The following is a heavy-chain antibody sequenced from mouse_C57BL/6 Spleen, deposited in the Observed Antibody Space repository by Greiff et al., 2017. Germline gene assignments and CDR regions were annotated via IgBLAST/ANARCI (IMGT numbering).Heavy chain of an antibody. J-gene: IGHJ3*01. CDR2: IDPSDSYT. CDR3: ARRGPHWDAWFAY. V-gene: IGHV1-59*01. D-gene: IGHD4-1*01. Sequence: QVQLQQPGAELVRPGTSVKLSCKASGYTFTSYWMHWVKQRPGQGLEWIGVIDPSDSYTNYNQKFKGKATLTVDTSSSTAYMQLSSLTSEDSAVYYCARRGPHWDAWFAYWGQGTLVTVSA. CDR1: GYTFTSYW.